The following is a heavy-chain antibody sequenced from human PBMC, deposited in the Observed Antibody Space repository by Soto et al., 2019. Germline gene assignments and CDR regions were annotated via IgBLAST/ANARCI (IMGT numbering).Heavy chain of an antibody. CDR3: VSRIPSWVFDY. CDR2: ISYDGSNK. V-gene: IGHV3-30*14. J-gene: IGHJ4*01. CDR1: GFTFSSYA. Sequence: GGSLRLSCAASGFTFSSYAMHWVRQAPGKGLEWVAVISYDGSNKYYADPVKGRFTISRDKSENTLYLQMNSLRDEDTGVYFCVSRIPSWVFDYWGLGTLVTVSS. D-gene: IGHD2-21*01.